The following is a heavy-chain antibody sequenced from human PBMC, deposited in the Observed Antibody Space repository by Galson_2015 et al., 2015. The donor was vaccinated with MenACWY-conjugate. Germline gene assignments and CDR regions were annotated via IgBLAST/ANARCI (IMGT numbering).Heavy chain of an antibody. V-gene: IGHV3-74*01. CDR2: INPGGSST. CDR3: AKTRGASFYFDS. J-gene: IGHJ4*02. CDR1: GFIFNTYW. Sequence: SLRLSCAASGFIFNTYWMHWVRQAPGKGLVRVSRINPGGSSTTYADFVKDRFTISRDNAKNTLYLQMNSLRPEDTAVFYCAKTRGASFYFDSWGQGTLVTVSS. D-gene: IGHD1-26*01.